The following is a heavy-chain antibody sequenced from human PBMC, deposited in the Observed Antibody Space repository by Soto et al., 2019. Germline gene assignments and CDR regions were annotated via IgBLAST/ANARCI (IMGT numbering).Heavy chain of an antibody. V-gene: IGHV1-8*01. J-gene: IGHJ4*02. CDR1: VYSFTGLV. D-gene: IGHD1-26*01. CDR2: MEPWRWRT. Sequence: ASVKVSCKASVYSFTGLVSNWVRQTTGKGGEWVGWMEPWRWRTGYAQKFKGRVTMNRDTSINTAYMELSSLTSDDTAFYYCARGVTAGVDYWGQGTLVTVSS. CDR3: ARGVTAGVDY.